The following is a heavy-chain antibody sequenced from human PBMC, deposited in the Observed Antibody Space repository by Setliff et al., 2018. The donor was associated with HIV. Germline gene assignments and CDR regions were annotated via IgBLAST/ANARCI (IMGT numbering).Heavy chain of an antibody. CDR1: GGSFSAYH. J-gene: IGHJ5*02. D-gene: IGHD2-8*01. Sequence: SETLSLTCAVYGGSFSAYHWSWIRQTPGKGLEWLGEINHSGSTAYNLALESRVSMSIDTSKNQFSLKLTSVTAADTAIYYCARGGTYCTNGVCYTHNWFDPWGQGTLVTVSS. V-gene: IGHV4-34*01. CDR3: ARGGTYCTNGVCYTHNWFDP. CDR2: INHSGST.